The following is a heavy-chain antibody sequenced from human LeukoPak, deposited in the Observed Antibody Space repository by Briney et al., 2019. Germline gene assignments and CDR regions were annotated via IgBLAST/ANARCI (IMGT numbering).Heavy chain of an antibody. J-gene: IGHJ6*02. Sequence: SGGSLRLSCAASGFTFSSYAMNWVRQAPGKGLEWVAAISYDGSKKYYADSVKGRFTISRDNFKNTLYVQMNSLRTEDTAVYYCARSRPYCSGGSCYSDGMDVWGQGTTVTVSS. CDR1: GFTFSSYA. D-gene: IGHD2-15*01. CDR3: ARSRPYCSGGSCYSDGMDV. V-gene: IGHV3-30-3*01. CDR2: ISYDGSKK.